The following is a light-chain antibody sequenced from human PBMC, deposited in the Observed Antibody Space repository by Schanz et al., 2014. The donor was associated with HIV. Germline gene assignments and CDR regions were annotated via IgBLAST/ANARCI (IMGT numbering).Light chain of an antibody. CDR1: QDIGND. V-gene: IGKV1-17*01. J-gene: IGKJ1*01. Sequence: DIQMTQSPSSQSASVGDRVTITCRARQDIGNDLGWYQQKPGQAPKRLIYAASKLQSGVPSRFIGSGSGTEFTLTISSLQPEDFATYYCQQYDSYPWTFGQGTKVEIK. CDR3: QQYDSYPWT. CDR2: AAS.